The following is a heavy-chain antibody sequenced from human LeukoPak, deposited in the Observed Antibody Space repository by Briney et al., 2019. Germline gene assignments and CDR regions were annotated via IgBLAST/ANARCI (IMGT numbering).Heavy chain of an antibody. V-gene: IGHV1-46*01. Sequence: ASVKVSCKASGYTFTSYYMYWVRQAPGQGLEWMGIINPSGGSTSYAQKFQGRVTMTRDTSTSTVYMELSSLRSEDTAVYYCASELVVTGPWDYWGQGTLVTVSS. D-gene: IGHD3-22*01. CDR2: INPSGGST. CDR1: GYTFTSYY. J-gene: IGHJ4*02. CDR3: ASELVVTGPWDY.